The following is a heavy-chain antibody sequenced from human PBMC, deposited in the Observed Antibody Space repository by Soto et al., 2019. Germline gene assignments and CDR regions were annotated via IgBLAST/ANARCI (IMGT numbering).Heavy chain of an antibody. CDR1: GGSIISCGYY. J-gene: IGHJ4*02. Sequence: SETLSLTCTVSGGSIISCGYYWSWIRQHPGKGLEWIGYIYYSGSTYYNPSLKSRVTISVDTSKNQFSLKLSSVTAADTAVYYCARGGGSPYHNHEFDFWGQGTLVTVSS. D-gene: IGHD6-13*01. V-gene: IGHV4-31*03. CDR3: ARGGGSPYHNHEFDF. CDR2: IYYSGST.